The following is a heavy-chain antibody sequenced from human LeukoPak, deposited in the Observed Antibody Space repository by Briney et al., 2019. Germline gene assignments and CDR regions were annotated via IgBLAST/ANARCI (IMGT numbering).Heavy chain of an antibody. CDR2: ISYDGSNK. CDR1: GFTFSSYA. V-gene: IGHV3-30-3*01. D-gene: IGHD3-10*01. J-gene: IGHJ4*02. CDR3: AKDRWFGELLPPYYFDY. Sequence: GGSLRLSCAASGFTFSSYAMHWVRQAPGKGLEWVAVISYDGSNKYYADSVKGRFTISRDNSKNTLYLQMNSLRAEDTAVYYCAKDRWFGELLPPYYFDYWGQGTLVTVSS.